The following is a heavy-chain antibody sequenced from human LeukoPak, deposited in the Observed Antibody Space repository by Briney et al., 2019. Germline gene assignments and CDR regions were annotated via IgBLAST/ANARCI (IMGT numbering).Heavy chain of an antibody. Sequence: PGGSLRLSCAASGFTFSNAWMSWVRQAPGKGLEWVCRIKSKTDGGTTDYAAPVKGRFTISRDDSKNTLYLQMNSLKTEDTAVYYCTAPDPPVGATMDYWGQGTLVTVSS. CDR3: TAPDPPVGATMDY. CDR2: IKSKTDGGTT. V-gene: IGHV3-15*01. D-gene: IGHD1-26*01. CDR1: GFTFSNAW. J-gene: IGHJ4*02.